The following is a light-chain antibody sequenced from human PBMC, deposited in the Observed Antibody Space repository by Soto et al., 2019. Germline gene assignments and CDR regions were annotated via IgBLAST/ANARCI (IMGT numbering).Light chain of an antibody. CDR2: EVS. CDR1: SSDVGGYNY. J-gene: IGLJ3*02. V-gene: IGLV2-14*01. CDR3: SSYTSSNTWV. Sequence: QSALTQPASVSGSPGQSITISCTGTSSDVGGYNYVSWYQQHPGKVPRLMIYEVSNRPSGLSNRFSGSKSGNTASLTISGLQADDEADYYCSSYTSSNTWVFGGGTKLTVL.